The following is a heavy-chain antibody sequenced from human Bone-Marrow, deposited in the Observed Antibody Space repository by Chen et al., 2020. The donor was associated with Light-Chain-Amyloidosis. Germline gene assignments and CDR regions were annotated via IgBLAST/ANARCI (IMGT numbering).Heavy chain of an antibody. CDR2: ISHSGST. J-gene: IGHJ6*03. V-gene: IGHV4-39*01. CDR1: GGSVSSSAFY. CDR3: TRPRTGTTTGAYYYMDV. D-gene: IGHD1-7*01. Sequence: QVQLQESGPGLVKPSETLSLTCTVSGGSVSSSAFYWGWIRQPPGKWLEWIGHISHSGSTYYNPSLKSRVSLSVDTTKNQFSLNLGSVTAADTAVYYCTRPRTGTTTGAYYYMDVWGKGTTVIVSS.